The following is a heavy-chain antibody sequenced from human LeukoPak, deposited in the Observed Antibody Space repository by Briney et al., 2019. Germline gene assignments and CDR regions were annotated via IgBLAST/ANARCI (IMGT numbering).Heavy chain of an antibody. CDR3: ARDPDYGWFDP. CDR1: GGSISSHY. V-gene: IGHV4-59*11. Sequence: SETLSPTCTVSGGSISSHYWSWIRQPPGKGLEWIGYIYYSGSTNYNPSLKSRVTISVDTSKNQFSLKLSSVTAADTAVYYCARDPDYGWFDPWGQGTLVTVSS. D-gene: IGHD3-16*01. CDR2: IYYSGST. J-gene: IGHJ5*02.